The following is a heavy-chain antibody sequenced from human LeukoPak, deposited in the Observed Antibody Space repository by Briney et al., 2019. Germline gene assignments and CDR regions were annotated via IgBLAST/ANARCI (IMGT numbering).Heavy chain of an antibody. CDR3: ARGFGFGESQRNYYMDV. J-gene: IGHJ6*03. D-gene: IGHD3-10*01. CDR2: IYTSGST. V-gene: IGHV4-4*07. Sequence: PSETLSLTCTVSGGSISSYYWSWIRQPAGKGLEWIGRIYTSGSTNYNPSLKSRVTKSVDTSKNQFSLKLSSVTAADTAVYYCARGFGFGESQRNYYMDVWGKGTTVTISS. CDR1: GGSISSYY.